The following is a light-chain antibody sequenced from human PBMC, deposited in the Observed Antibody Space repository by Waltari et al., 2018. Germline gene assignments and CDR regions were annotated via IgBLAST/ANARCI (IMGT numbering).Light chain of an antibody. CDR3: QQYGSSPPT. CDR2: GAS. CDR1: QSLSSSY. Sequence: EIVLTQSPGTLSLSPGERATLSCRASQSLSSSYLAWYQQKPGQAPRHLIYGASSRATGNPDRFSGSGSGTDFTLTITSRGPEEVAGYSCQQYGSSPPTFGQGTKLEIK. J-gene: IGKJ2*01. V-gene: IGKV3-20*01.